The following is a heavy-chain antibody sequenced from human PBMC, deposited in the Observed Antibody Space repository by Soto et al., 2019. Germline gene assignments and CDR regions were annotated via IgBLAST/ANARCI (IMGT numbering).Heavy chain of an antibody. CDR3: ARDAFFTTDPDAFDI. Sequence: ASVKVSCKASGYTFTGYYMHWVRQAPGQGLEWMGWINPNSGGTNYAQKFQGWVTMTRDTSISTAYMELSRLRSDDTAVYYCARDAFFTTDPDAFDIWGQGTMVTVSS. D-gene: IGHD3-16*01. CDR2: INPNSGGT. J-gene: IGHJ3*02. V-gene: IGHV1-2*04. CDR1: GYTFTGYY.